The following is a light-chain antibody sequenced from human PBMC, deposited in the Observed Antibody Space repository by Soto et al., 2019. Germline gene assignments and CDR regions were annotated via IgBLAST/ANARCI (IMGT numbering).Light chain of an antibody. V-gene: IGLV2-14*01. J-gene: IGLJ1*01. Sequence: QSALTQPASVSGSPGQSITISCTGTSSDVGGYNFVSWYQQHPGKAPKLMIYDVSNRPSGVSNRFSGSTSANTASLTISGLQPDDEADYYCTSYTSRNTLYVFGTGTKVTVL. CDR2: DVS. CDR3: TSYTSRNTLYV. CDR1: SSDVGGYNF.